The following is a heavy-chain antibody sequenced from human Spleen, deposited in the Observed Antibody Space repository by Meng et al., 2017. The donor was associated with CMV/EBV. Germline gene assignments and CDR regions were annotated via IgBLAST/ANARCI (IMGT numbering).Heavy chain of an antibody. D-gene: IGHD2/OR15-2a*01. CDR2: ISATGSAF. Sequence: GESLKISWVGSGFTFSSHEMHWVRQTREKGLEWVGYISATGSAFDYGNSVKGRFTISRDNAKNSLYVQMDSLRVEDTALYYCVIGWPVIWGQGTLVTVSS. J-gene: IGHJ4*02. V-gene: IGHV3-48*03. CDR1: GFTFSSHE. CDR3: VIGWPVI.